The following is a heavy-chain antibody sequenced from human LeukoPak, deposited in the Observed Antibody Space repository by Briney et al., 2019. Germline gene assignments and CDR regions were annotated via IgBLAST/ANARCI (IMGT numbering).Heavy chain of an antibody. J-gene: IGHJ6*02. V-gene: IGHV3-21*01. D-gene: IGHD3-9*01. CDR1: GFTFSDYA. CDR3: AIPRYYDIFGGGLDV. CDR2: ISSSSNYI. Sequence: PGGSLRLSCAASGFTFSDYAMNWVRQAPGKGLEWVSSISSSSNYIFYADSVKGRFTISRDNPKTSLYLQMNSLRAEDTAVYYCAIPRYYDIFGGGLDVWGQGTTVTVSS.